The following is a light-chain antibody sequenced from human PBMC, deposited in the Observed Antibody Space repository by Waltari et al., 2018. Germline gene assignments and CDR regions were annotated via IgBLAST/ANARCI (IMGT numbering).Light chain of an antibody. J-gene: IGKJ4*01. CDR3: QHRSVWPLT. V-gene: IGKV3-11*01. CDR1: QSVRSY. CDR2: DTS. Sequence: IVLTQSPATLSLFPGERATLSCRASQSVRSYLAWYQQKPGQAPRLRIYDTSYRATGVPVRFSGSGSGTDYTLTISSLEPEDFAVYYCQHRSVWPLTFGGGTEVEMK.